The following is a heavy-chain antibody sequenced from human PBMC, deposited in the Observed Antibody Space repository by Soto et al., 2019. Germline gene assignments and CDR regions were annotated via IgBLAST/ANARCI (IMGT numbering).Heavy chain of an antibody. V-gene: IGHV1-58*02. J-gene: IGHJ3*02. CDR1: GFTFTSSA. Sequence: ASVKVSCKASGFTFTSSAMQWVRQARGQRLEWIGWIVVGSGNTNYAQKFQERVTITRDMSTSTAYMELSSLRSEDTAVYYCAASTSYYYGSGDDAFDIWGQGTMVTVSS. D-gene: IGHD3-10*01. CDR3: AASTSYYYGSGDDAFDI. CDR2: IVVGSGNT.